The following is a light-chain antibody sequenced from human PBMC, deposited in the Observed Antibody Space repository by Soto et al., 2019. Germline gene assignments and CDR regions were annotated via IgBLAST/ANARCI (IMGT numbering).Light chain of an antibody. CDR1: QDIRVD. Sequence: AIQMTQSPPSLSASVGDRVIITCRASQDIRVDVGWLQQRPGHAPNLLIYAASTLHTGVPSTFTGSGSGTDFTLTINDLQPEDVASYFCLQDYDFPHTLGQATKVDTK. J-gene: IGKJ2*01. CDR2: AAS. V-gene: IGKV1-6*01. CDR3: LQDYDFPHT.